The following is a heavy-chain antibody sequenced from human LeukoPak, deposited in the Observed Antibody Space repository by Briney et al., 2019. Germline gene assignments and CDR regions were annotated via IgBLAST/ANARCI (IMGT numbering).Heavy chain of an antibody. V-gene: IGHV4-59*01. CDR1: GGSISSYY. Sequence: SETLSLTCTVSGGSISSYYWSWIRQPPGKGLEWIGYIYYSGSTNYNPSLKSRVTISVDTSKNQFSLKLSSVTAADTAVYYCARACSSTSCRRGALDIWGQGTMVTVSS. CDR2: IYYSGST. D-gene: IGHD2-2*01. J-gene: IGHJ3*02. CDR3: ARACSSTSCRRGALDI.